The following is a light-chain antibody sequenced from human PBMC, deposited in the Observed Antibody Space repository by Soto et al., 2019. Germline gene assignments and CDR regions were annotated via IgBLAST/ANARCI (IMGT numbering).Light chain of an antibody. Sequence: EIVLTQTPATLSFSPGERATLSCRASQSVTTLAWYQQKPGQSPRLLIYDASSRATGIPARFSGSGSRTDFTLTISSLEPEAFAVYYCQQRDNWPLTFGGGTRVEIK. CDR3: QQRDNWPLT. J-gene: IGKJ4*01. CDR1: QSVTT. CDR2: DAS. V-gene: IGKV3-11*01.